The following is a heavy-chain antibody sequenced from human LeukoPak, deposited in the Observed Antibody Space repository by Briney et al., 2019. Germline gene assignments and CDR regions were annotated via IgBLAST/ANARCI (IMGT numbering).Heavy chain of an antibody. V-gene: IGHV3-21*01. Sequence: GGSLRLSCAASGFTFSSYSMNWVRQAPGKGLEWVSSISSSSSYIYYADSVKGRFTISRDNSKNTLYLQMNSLRAEDTAVYYCAREMAGYEFDYWGQGTLVTVSS. J-gene: IGHJ4*02. CDR1: GFTFSSYS. CDR2: ISSSSSYI. CDR3: AREMAGYEFDY. D-gene: IGHD5-12*01.